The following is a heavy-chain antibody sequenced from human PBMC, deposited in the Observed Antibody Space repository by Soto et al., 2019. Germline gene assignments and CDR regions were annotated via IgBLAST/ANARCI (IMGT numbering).Heavy chain of an antibody. CDR3: ARDLYEGLRLY. J-gene: IGHJ4*02. Sequence: GGSLRLSCAASGFTVSSNYMSWVRQAPGKGLEWVSVIYSGGSTYYADSVKGRFTISRDNSKNTLYLQMNSLRAEDTAVYYCARDLYEGLRLYWGQGTLVTVSS. CDR2: IYSGGST. V-gene: IGHV3-66*01. CDR1: GFTVSSNY. D-gene: IGHD3-3*01.